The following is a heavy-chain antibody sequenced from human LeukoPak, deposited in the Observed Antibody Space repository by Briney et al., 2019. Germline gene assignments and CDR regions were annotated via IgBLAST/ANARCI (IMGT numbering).Heavy chain of an antibody. D-gene: IGHD3-22*01. CDR1: GFSFSSYD. CDR2: ISSDGSIK. V-gene: IGHV3-30*18. CDR3: AKSKTDADYDSSGYEYYFDY. J-gene: IGHJ4*02. Sequence: GGSLRLSCAASGFSFSSYDMHWVRQAPGKGLEWVAFISSDGSIKHYVDSVKGRFTISRDNSKNTLYLQMNSLRAEDTAVYYCAKSKTDADYDSSGYEYYFDYWGQGTLVTVSS.